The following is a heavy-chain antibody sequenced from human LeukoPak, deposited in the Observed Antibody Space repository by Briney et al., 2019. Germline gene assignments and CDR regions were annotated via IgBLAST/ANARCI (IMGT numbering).Heavy chain of an antibody. Sequence: SQTLSLTCAISGDSVSSNSAAWNWIRQSPSSGLEWLGRTYYRSKWYNDYAVSVKSRITINPDTSKNQFSLQLNSVTPEDTAVYYCARAGSSTRRYYYYYGMDVWGQGTTVTVSS. CDR3: ARAGSSTRRYYYYYGMDV. CDR1: GDSVSSNSAA. J-gene: IGHJ6*02. CDR2: TYYRSKWYN. V-gene: IGHV6-1*01.